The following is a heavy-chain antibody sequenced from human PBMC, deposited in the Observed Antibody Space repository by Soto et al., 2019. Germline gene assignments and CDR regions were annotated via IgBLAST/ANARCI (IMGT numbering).Heavy chain of an antibody. CDR3: ACEDRIQIAAGYYYFDY. V-gene: IGHV3-66*01. CDR1: GFDVSNID. D-gene: IGHD2-15*01. CDR2: IYSGGYT. J-gene: IGHJ4*01. Sequence: GGSLRLSCAAAGFDVSNIDMRWVRQAPGKGLEWVSVIYSGGYTNYADSVKGRFIVSRDSPKNTLYLQMDSLRAEDTAVYYCACEDRIQIAAGYYYFDYWGKGTMVTVSS.